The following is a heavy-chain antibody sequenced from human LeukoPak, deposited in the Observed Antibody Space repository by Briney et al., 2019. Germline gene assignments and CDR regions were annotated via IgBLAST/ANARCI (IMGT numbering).Heavy chain of an antibody. CDR1: GFTVSSNY. CDR2: IYSGGST. V-gene: IGHV3-53*01. J-gene: IGHJ6*03. Sequence: PGGSLRLSCAASGFTVSSNYMSWVRQAPGKGLEWVSVIYSGGSTYYADSVTGRFTISRDNSKNTLYLQMNSLRAEDTAVYYCASVAARGGYYYYYMDVWGKGTTVTVSS. CDR3: ASVAARGGYYYYYMDV. D-gene: IGHD2-15*01.